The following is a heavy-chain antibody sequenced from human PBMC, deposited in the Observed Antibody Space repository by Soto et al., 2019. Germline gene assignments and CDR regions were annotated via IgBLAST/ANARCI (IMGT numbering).Heavy chain of an antibody. D-gene: IGHD6-13*01. J-gene: IGHJ6*02. CDR1: GFTFSSYG. Sequence: VGSLRLSCAASGFTFSSYGMHWVRQAPGKGLEWVAVISYDGSNKYYADSVKGRFTISRDNSKNTLYLQMNSLRAEDTAVYYCAKDSDSSSWYQLAYYYYGMDVCGQGTTATVSS. CDR3: AKDSDSSSWYQLAYYYYGMDV. CDR2: ISYDGSNK. V-gene: IGHV3-30*18.